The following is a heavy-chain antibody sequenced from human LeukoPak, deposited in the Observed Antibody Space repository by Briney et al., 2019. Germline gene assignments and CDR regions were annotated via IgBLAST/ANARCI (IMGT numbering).Heavy chain of an antibody. J-gene: IGHJ5*02. CDR2: INTNTGNP. V-gene: IGHV7-4-1*02. CDR3: ARRNSWNYVLVDP. D-gene: IGHD1-7*01. Sequence: ASVKVSCKASGYTFTNYAMIWVRQAPGQGLEWMGWINTNTGNPTYAQGFTGRFVFSLDTSVSTAYLQISSLKAEDTAVYYCARRNSWNYVLVDPWGQGALVTVSS. CDR1: GYTFTNYA.